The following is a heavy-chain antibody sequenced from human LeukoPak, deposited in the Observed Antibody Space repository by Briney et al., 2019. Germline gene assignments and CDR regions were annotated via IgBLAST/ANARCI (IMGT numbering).Heavy chain of an antibody. Sequence: ASVAVSCTASGYTFTSYDINWVRQATGQGLEWMGWMNPNSGNTGYAQKFQGRVTMTRNTSISTAYMELSSLRSEDTAVYYCARRHVVVPAATPSRNWFDPWGQGTLVTISS. CDR1: GYTFTSYD. CDR2: MNPNSGNT. J-gene: IGHJ5*02. V-gene: IGHV1-8*01. D-gene: IGHD2-2*01. CDR3: ARRHVVVPAATPSRNWFDP.